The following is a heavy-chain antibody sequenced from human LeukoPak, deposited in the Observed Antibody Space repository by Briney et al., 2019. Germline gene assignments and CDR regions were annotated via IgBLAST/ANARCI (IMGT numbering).Heavy chain of an antibody. CDR3: ARVGYCTGGSCYQIGLFDY. V-gene: IGHV4-38-2*02. CDR2: IYHSGST. CDR1: GYSISSAYY. J-gene: IGHJ4*02. Sequence: SETLSLTCTVSGYSISSAYYWGWIRQPPGKGLEWIGSIYHSGSTYYNPSLKSRVTISVDTSKNQFSLKLSSVTAADTAVYYCARVGYCTGGSCYQIGLFDYWGQGTLVTVSS. D-gene: IGHD2-15*01.